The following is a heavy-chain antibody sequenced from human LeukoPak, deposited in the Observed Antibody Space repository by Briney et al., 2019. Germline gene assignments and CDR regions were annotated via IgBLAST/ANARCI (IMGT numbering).Heavy chain of an antibody. J-gene: IGHJ6*03. Sequence: SETLSLTCAVYGGSFSGYYWSWIRQPPGKGLEWIGEINHSGSTNYNPSLKSRVTISVDTSKNQFSLKLSSVTAADTAVYYCARAYYYDSSGYRKYYMDVWGKGTTVTISS. V-gene: IGHV4-34*01. CDR1: GGSFSGYY. CDR2: INHSGST. CDR3: ARAYYYDSSGYRKYYMDV. D-gene: IGHD3-22*01.